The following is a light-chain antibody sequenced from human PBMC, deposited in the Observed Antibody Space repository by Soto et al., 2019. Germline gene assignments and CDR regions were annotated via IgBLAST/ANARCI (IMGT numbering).Light chain of an antibody. CDR2: KAS. V-gene: IGKV1-5*03. Sequence: IQLNQYPSTLSASVGDSVTITCRASQSLXSWFVWGQQKPGKAPKILXAKASSLERGGPSRLSGSGSVTEFTLTISSLHPDDFATYYCQQYKSYPWTFGQGTKVDI. CDR3: QQYKSYPWT. CDR1: QSLXSW. J-gene: IGKJ1*01.